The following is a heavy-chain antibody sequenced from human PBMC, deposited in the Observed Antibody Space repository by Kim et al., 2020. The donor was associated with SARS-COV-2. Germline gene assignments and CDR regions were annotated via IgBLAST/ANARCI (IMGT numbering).Heavy chain of an antibody. V-gene: IGHV4-59*01. J-gene: IGHJ4*02. D-gene: IGHD6-13*01. CDR3: ARVVAAALDY. CDR2: ST. Sequence: STNTNPPLKSRVTISVDTSKNQFSLKLSSVTAADTAVYYCARVVAAALDYWGQGTLVTVSS.